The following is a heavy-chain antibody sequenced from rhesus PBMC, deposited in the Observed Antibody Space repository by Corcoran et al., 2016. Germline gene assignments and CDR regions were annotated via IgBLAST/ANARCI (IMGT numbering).Heavy chain of an antibody. Sequence: QVQLQESGPGVVKPSETLSLTCAVSGYSISSGYDWSWIRQPPGKGLEWIGYIYGSSGSTNYNPSLKNRVTISKDTSKNQFSLKLSSVTAADTAVYYCARELEDSNYVGYWGQGVLVTVSS. CDR3: ARELEDSNYVGY. CDR2: IYGSSGST. J-gene: IGHJ4*01. D-gene: IGHD4-23*01. V-gene: IGHV4-76*01. CDR1: GYSISSGYD.